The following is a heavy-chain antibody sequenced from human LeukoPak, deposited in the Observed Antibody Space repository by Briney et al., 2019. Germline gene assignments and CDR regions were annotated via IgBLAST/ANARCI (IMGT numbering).Heavy chain of an antibody. CDR3: ARVNDFWSGYQIDY. D-gene: IGHD3-3*01. V-gene: IGHV3-30-3*01. Sequence: GGSLRLSCAASGFTFSSYAMHWVRQAPGKGLKWVAVIAYDGSVKYYADSVKGRFTISRDNSKNTLYLQMNTLRPEDTAVYYCARVNDFWSGYQIDYWGQGTLVTVSS. CDR1: GFTFSSYA. J-gene: IGHJ4*02. CDR2: IAYDGSVK.